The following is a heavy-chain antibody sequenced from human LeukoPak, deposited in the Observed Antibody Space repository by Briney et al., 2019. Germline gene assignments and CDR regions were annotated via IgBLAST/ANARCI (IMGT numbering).Heavy chain of an antibody. D-gene: IGHD6-19*01. CDR1: GYTLTELS. CDR3: ATEGGRGSGWYYFDY. J-gene: IGHJ4*02. V-gene: IGHV1-24*01. CDR2: FDPEDGET. Sequence: ASVKVSCKVSGYTLTELSMHWVRQAPGKGLEWMGGFDPEDGETIYAQKFQGRVTMTEDTSTGTAYMELSSLRSEDTAVYYCATEGGRGSGWYYFDYWGQGTLVTVSS.